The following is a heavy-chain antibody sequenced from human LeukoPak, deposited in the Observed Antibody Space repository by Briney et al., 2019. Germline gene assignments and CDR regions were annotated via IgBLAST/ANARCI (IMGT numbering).Heavy chain of an antibody. Sequence: PGGSLRLSCAASGFTFSSYAMSWVRQAPGKGLVWVSRINTDGSGTSYADSVKGRFTISRDNAKSTLYLQMNSLRAEETAVYYCTRGWGGFDYWGQGTLVTVSS. V-gene: IGHV3-74*01. J-gene: IGHJ4*02. CDR1: GFTFSSYA. CDR2: INTDGSGT. D-gene: IGHD7-27*01. CDR3: TRGWGGFDY.